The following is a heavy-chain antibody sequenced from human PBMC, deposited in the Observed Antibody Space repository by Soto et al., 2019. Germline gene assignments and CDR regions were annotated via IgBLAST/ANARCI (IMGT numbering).Heavy chain of an antibody. J-gene: IGHJ6*03. D-gene: IGHD3-10*01. CDR3: ARVRSLAYYYYYMDV. Sequence: SETLSLTCTVSGGSISSGGYYWSWIRQHPGKGLEWIGYIYYSGSTYYNPSLKSRVTISVDTSKNQFSLKLSSVTAADTAVYYCARVRSLAYYYYYMDVWGKGTTVTVSS. V-gene: IGHV4-31*03. CDR1: GGSISSGGYY. CDR2: IYYSGST.